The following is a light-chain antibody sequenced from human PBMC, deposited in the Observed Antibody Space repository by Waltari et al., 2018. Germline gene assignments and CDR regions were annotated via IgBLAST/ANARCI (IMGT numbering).Light chain of an antibody. CDR1: QDIGRW. Sequence: DIQMIQSPSSVSASLGDRVTITCRASQDIGRWLAWYQHKPGRAPNLLIFAASSLQNGVPSRFSGSGSGTYFTLTINSLQPEDFATYYCQQTNTCPFTFGQGTKLEIK. CDR3: QQTNTCPFT. V-gene: IGKV1-12*01. J-gene: IGKJ2*01. CDR2: AAS.